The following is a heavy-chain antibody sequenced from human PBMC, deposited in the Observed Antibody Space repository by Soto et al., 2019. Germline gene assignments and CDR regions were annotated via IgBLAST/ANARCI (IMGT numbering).Heavy chain of an antibody. D-gene: IGHD6-13*01. J-gene: IGHJ4*02. V-gene: IGHV4-39*01. CDR2: IYYSGST. Sequence: PSETLSLTCTVSGGSISSSSYYWGWIRQPPGKGLEWIGSIYYSGSTYYNPSLKSRVTISVDTSKNQFSLKLSSVTAADTAVYYCARLLTYSRNFDYWGQGTLVTVSS. CDR3: ARLLTYSRNFDY. CDR1: GGSISSSSYY.